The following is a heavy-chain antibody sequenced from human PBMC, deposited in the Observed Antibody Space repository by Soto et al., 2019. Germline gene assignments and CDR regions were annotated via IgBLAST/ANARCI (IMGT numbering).Heavy chain of an antibody. Sequence: QVQLQQSGPRLVKPSETLSRTCTVSSGPDRSHNWGWIRQPPGRGLEWIGYVYYTGDTAYNPSLRARVPISAATSTNDISLTLNSVTAADTAVYYCVRQGIDCLHGLVDVWGQGTTVSVSS. CDR2: VYYTGDT. CDR1: SGPDRSHN. V-gene: IGHV4-59*08. CDR3: VRQGIDCLHGLVDV. J-gene: IGHJ6*02. D-gene: IGHD2-21*02.